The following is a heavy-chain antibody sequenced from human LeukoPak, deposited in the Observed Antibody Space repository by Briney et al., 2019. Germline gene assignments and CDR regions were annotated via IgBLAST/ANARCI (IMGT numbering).Heavy chain of an antibody. J-gene: IGHJ4*02. CDR3: ARDPYYYDSSEMGSFDY. CDR1: GYTFTGYY. Sequence: ASVKVSCKASGYTFTGYYMHWVRQAPGQGLEWMGWINPNSGGTNYAQKFQGRVTMTRDTSISTAYMELSRLRSDDTAVYYRARDPYYYDSSEMGSFDYWGQGTLVTVSS. CDR2: INPNSGGT. D-gene: IGHD3-22*01. V-gene: IGHV1-2*02.